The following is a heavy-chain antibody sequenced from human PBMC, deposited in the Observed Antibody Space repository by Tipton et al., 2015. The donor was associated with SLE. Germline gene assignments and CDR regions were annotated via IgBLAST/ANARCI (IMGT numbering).Heavy chain of an antibody. CDR1: GYTFTDYT. CDR3: ARDIRAAAGPFDF. J-gene: IGHJ4*02. Sequence: QLVQSGSELKKPGASVKVSCKASGYTFTDYTMNWVRQAPGQGLEWMGWINTDTGNPIYAQGFTGRFVFSLDTSVSTAYLQISSLKAEDTAVYYCARDIRAAAGPFDFWGQGTLVAASS. D-gene: IGHD6-13*01. V-gene: IGHV7-4-1*02. CDR2: INTDTGNP.